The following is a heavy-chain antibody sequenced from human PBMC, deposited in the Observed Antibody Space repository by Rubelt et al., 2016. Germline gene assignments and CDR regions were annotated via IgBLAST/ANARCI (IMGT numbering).Heavy chain of an antibody. D-gene: IGHD6-6*01. Sequence: GAAVKVSCKASGYTFTTYGFSWVRQAPGQGLEWMGWISGYNGKTNYVQSLQGRINMTTDTSTSTAYMELRNLRADDTASSYCARASGYGSSSLDSWGRGTLVTVSS. CDR3: ARASGYGSSSLDS. CDR1: GYTFTTYG. J-gene: IGHJ4*02. CDR2: ISGYNGKT. V-gene: IGHV1-18*01.